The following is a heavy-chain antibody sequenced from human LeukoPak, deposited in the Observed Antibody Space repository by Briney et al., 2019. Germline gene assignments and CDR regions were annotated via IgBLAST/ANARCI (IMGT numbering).Heavy chain of an antibody. Sequence: GGSLRLSCAASGFTFSNYWMGWVRQAPGERPEWVANMNIDGSEKYYADSVKGRFSISRDNARNSVYLQVASLRVEDTAVYYCASSPRGYSFGGIVYWGQGTLVTVSS. CDR3: ASSPRGYSFGGIVY. V-gene: IGHV3-7*01. D-gene: IGHD5-18*01. J-gene: IGHJ4*02. CDR2: MNIDGSEK. CDR1: GFTFSNYW.